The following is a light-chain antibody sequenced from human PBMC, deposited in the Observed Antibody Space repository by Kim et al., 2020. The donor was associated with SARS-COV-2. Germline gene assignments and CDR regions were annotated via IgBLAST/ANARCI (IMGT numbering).Light chain of an antibody. CDR2: DAP. Sequence: SPGERATLYCRASQSVSSYLAWYQQKTGQAPRLIIYDAPNRATGIPARFSGSGSGTDFTLTISSLEPEDFAVYYCQQRSNWPPLTFGGGTKVDIK. V-gene: IGKV3-11*01. J-gene: IGKJ4*01. CDR1: QSVSSY. CDR3: QQRSNWPPLT.